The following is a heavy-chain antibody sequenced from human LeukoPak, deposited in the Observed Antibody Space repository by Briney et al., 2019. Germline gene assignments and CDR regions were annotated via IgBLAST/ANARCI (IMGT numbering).Heavy chain of an antibody. CDR3: ASYDYGDYELFDY. V-gene: IGHV4-59*12. D-gene: IGHD4-17*01. J-gene: IGHJ4*02. CDR2: IYYSGST. CDR1: GGSISSYY. Sequence: SETLSLTCTVSGGSISSYYWSWIRQPPGKGLEWIGYIYYSGSTSYNPSLKSRVTISVDTSKNQFSLKLSSVTAADTAVYYCASYDYGDYELFDYWGQGTLVTVSS.